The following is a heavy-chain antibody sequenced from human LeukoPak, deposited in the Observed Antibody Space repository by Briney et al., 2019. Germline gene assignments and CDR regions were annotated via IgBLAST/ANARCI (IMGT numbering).Heavy chain of an antibody. CDR3: ARKYYYDSSGPIDY. CDR2: IYYSGST. Sequence: SETLSLTCTVSGGSISSSDYYWGWIRQPPGKGLEWIGSIYYSGSTYYNPSLKSRLTISVDTSKNQFSLKLCSVTAADTAVYYCARKYYYDSSGPIDYWGQGTLVTVSS. D-gene: IGHD3-22*01. CDR1: GGSISSSDYY. V-gene: IGHV4-39*01. J-gene: IGHJ4*02.